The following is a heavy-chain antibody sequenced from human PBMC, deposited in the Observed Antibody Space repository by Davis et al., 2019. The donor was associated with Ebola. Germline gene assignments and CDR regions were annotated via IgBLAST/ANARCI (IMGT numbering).Heavy chain of an antibody. V-gene: IGHV3-9*01. CDR3: ARRLRVNYVGYYGMDV. J-gene: IGHJ6*02. D-gene: IGHD4-11*01. CDR1: GFMFDEYA. CDR2: ISWNSGNI. Sequence: GGSLRLSCAASGFMFDEYAMHWVRQAPGKGLEWVSGISWNSGNIGYADSVKGRFTISRDNAKNSLYLQMNSLRAEDTAVYYCARRLRVNYVGYYGMDVWGQGTTVTVSS.